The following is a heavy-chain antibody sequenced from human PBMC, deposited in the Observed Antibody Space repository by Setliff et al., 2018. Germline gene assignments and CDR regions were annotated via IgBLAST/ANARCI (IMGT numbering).Heavy chain of an antibody. CDR1: GFTFSSYS. D-gene: IGHD2-2*01. Sequence: LRLSCAASGFTFSSYSMNWVRQAPGKGLEWVSYISSSSSTIYYADSVKGRFTISRDNAKNSLYLQMNSLRAEDMALYYCAKGYCSSTSCYVDYWGQGTLVTVSS. V-gene: IGHV3-48*01. CDR2: ISSSSSTI. CDR3: AKGYCSSTSCYVDY. J-gene: IGHJ4*02.